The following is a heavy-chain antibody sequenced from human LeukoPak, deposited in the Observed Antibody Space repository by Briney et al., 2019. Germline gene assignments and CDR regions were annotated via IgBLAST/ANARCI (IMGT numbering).Heavy chain of an antibody. CDR2: IYYSGST. Sequence: SQTLCLTCTVSGGSISNGDYYWSWIRQPPGKGLEWIGYIYYSGSTYYNPSLKSRVTISVDTSKNQFSLKLSSVTAADTAVYYCARDQATTYYYYAMDVWGQGTTVTVSS. CDR3: ARDQATTYYYYAMDV. J-gene: IGHJ6*02. D-gene: IGHD1-14*01. V-gene: IGHV4-30-4*01. CDR1: GGSISNGDYY.